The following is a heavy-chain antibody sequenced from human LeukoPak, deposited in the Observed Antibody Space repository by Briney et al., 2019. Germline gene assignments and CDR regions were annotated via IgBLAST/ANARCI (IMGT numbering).Heavy chain of an antibody. V-gene: IGHV3-74*01. Sequence: GGSLRLSCAASGFTFSSYWMHWVRQAPGKGLVWVARINSDGSSTSYADSVKGRFTISRDNAKNTLYLQMNSLRAEDTAVYYCAREIAAAGTMQAFDIWGQGTMVTVSS. CDR1: GFTFSSYW. D-gene: IGHD6-13*01. CDR3: AREIAAAGTMQAFDI. J-gene: IGHJ3*02. CDR2: INSDGSST.